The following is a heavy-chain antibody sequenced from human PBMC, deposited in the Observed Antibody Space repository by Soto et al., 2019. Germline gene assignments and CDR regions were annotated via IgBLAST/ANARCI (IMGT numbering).Heavy chain of an antibody. CDR2: IYPGDSDT. CDR1: GYSFTSYW. V-gene: IGHV5-51*01. CDR3: ARGGVYCSGGSCFHSGDYYYYYGMDV. D-gene: IGHD2-15*01. J-gene: IGHJ6*02. Sequence: PGESLKISSKGSGYSFTSYWIGWVRQMPGKGLEWMGIIYPGDSDTRYSPSFQGQVTISADKSISTAYLQWSSLKAPDTAMYYCARGGVYCSGGSCFHSGDYYYYYGMDVWGQGTTVTVSS.